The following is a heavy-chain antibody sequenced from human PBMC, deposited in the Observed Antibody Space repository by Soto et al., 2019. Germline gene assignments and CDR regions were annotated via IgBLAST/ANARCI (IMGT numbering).Heavy chain of an antibody. Sequence: SETLSLTCAVYGGSFSGYYWSWIRQPPGKGLEWIGEINHSGSTNYNPSLKSRVTISVDTSKNQFSLKLSSVTAADTAVYYCARMYCSSTSCYNRLHVSYYYMDVWGKGTTVTVSS. CDR3: ARMYCSSTSCYNRLHVSYYYMDV. D-gene: IGHD2-2*02. J-gene: IGHJ6*03. CDR2: INHSGST. V-gene: IGHV4-34*01. CDR1: GGSFSGYY.